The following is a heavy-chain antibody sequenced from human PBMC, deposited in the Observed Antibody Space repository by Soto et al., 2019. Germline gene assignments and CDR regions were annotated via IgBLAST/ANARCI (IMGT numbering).Heavy chain of an antibody. V-gene: IGHV4-4*02. CDR3: ARDYMVRGVMRWFDP. CDR1: GGSISSSNW. CDR2: IYHSGST. D-gene: IGHD3-10*01. Sequence: QVQLQESGPGLVKPSGTLSLTCAVSGGSISSSNWWGWVRQPPGKGLEWIGDIYHSGSTNHNQAPNSRVTISVDKSKNQFSLKLSSVPAADTAVYYGARDYMVRGVMRWFDPWGQGTLVTVSS. J-gene: IGHJ5*02.